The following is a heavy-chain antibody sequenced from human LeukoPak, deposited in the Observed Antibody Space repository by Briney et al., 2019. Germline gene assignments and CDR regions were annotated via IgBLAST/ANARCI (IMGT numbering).Heavy chain of an antibody. CDR2: IRDSGDST. V-gene: IGHV3-23*01. CDR3: TKESIYRSSTSCYSPYGMDV. J-gene: IGHJ6*02. CDR1: GFTFSSYA. Sequence: GGSLRLSCAASGFTFSSYAMSWVRHAPGKGLEWVSGIRDSGDSTYYADSAKGRFTISRDNLKNTLYLQMNSLRAEDTAVYYCTKESIYRSSTSCYSPYGMDVWGQGTTVTVSS. D-gene: IGHD2-2*02.